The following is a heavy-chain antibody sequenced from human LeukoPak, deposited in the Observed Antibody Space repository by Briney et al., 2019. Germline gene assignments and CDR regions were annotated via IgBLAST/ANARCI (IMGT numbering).Heavy chain of an antibody. CDR2: IIPIFGTA. V-gene: IGHV1-69*05. Sequence: SVKVSCKASGGTFSSYAISWVRQAPGQGLEWMGGIIPIFGTANYAQKFQGRVTITTDESTSTAYMELSSLRSEDTAVYYCARGQLNYDSSGYYYGYFQHWGQGTLVTVSS. CDR3: ARGQLNYDSSGYYYGYFQH. D-gene: IGHD3-22*01. J-gene: IGHJ1*01. CDR1: GGTFSSYA.